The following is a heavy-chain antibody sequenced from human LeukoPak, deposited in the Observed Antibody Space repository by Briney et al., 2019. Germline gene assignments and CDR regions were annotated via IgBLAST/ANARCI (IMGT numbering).Heavy chain of an antibody. J-gene: IGHJ4*02. V-gene: IGHV4-59*08. CDR1: GGAISNYY. CDR2: TNYSGSA. Sequence: PSETLSLTCNVSGGAISNYYWSWIRQPPGKGLEWIGYTNYSGSAFYNPSVKSRVTISVDTSKNQFSLKLNSVTAADTAVYYCARAYYGDFFDYWGQGTLVTVSS. CDR3: ARAYYGDFFDY. D-gene: IGHD4-17*01.